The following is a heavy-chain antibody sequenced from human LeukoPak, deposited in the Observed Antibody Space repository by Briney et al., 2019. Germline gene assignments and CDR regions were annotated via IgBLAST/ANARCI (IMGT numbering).Heavy chain of an antibody. Sequence: ASVKVSCKASGYTFTGYYMHWVRQAPGQGLEWMGWINPNSGATNYAQKFQGRVTMTRDTSISTAYMELSRLRSDDTAVYYCARVPGIVGASGYWGQGTLVTVSS. V-gene: IGHV1-2*02. J-gene: IGHJ4*02. CDR1: GYTFTGYY. CDR3: ARVPGIVGASGY. CDR2: INPNSGAT. D-gene: IGHD1-26*01.